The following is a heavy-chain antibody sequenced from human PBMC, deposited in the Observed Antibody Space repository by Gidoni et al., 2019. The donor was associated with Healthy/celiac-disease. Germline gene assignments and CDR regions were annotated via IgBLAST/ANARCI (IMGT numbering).Heavy chain of an antibody. CDR3: ARAQDATVDYLGY. Sequence: QKFQGRVTMTRDTSTSTVYMELSSLRSEDTAVYYCARAQDATVDYLGYWGQGTLVTVSS. J-gene: IGHJ4*02. V-gene: IGHV1-46*01. D-gene: IGHD4-17*01.